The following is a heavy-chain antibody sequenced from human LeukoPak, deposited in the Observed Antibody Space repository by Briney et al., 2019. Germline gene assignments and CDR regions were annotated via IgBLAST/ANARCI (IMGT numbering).Heavy chain of an antibody. Sequence: SVKVSCKASGYTFTSYGISWVRQAPGQGLEWMGRIIPILGIANYAQKFQGRVTITADKSTSTAYMELSSLRSEDTAVYYCARMVTIFGVVTPGWFDPWGQGTLVTVSS. V-gene: IGHV1-69*04. D-gene: IGHD3-3*01. CDR3: ARMVTIFGVVTPGWFDP. CDR1: GYTFTSYG. CDR2: IIPILGIA. J-gene: IGHJ5*02.